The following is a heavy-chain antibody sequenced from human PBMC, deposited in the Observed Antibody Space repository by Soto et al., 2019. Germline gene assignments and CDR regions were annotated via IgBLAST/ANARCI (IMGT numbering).Heavy chain of an antibody. Sequence: SETLSLTCAVYGGSFSCYFWTWVRQAPGKGLEWIGEINHSGRTNTNPSLKSRISTSVDTSKNQFSLRLSSVTAADTAFYYCARGPRCINTSCSNDFYHFGLDVWGQGTSVTVSS. V-gene: IGHV4-34*01. CDR2: INHSGRT. D-gene: IGHD2-2*01. CDR3: ARGPRCINTSCSNDFYHFGLDV. CDR1: GGSFSCYF. J-gene: IGHJ6*02.